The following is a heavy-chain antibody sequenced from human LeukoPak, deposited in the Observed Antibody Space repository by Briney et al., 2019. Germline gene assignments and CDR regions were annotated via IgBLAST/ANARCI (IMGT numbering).Heavy chain of an antibody. D-gene: IGHD4-17*01. CDR3: ARPSLTTVTIPNWFDP. Sequence: PGGSLRLSCAASGFTFDDYGMSWVRQAPGKGLEWVSGINWNGGSTGYADSVKGRFTISRDNAKNSLYLQMNSLRAEDTAVYYCARPSLTTVTIPNWFDPWGQGTLVTVSS. V-gene: IGHV3-20*04. J-gene: IGHJ5*02. CDR1: GFTFDDYG. CDR2: INWNGGST.